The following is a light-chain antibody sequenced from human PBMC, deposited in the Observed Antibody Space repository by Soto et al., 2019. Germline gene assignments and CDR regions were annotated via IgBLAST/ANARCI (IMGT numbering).Light chain of an antibody. Sequence: DIQMTQSPSSLSASVGDRVTITCRTSRSIDIYLNWYQQRPGQVPKLLIYAASNLQRGVPSRFSGSGSGTEFTLTISSLQPEDFATYYCQQGYSIPTFGQGTKVGIK. CDR3: QQGYSIPT. J-gene: IGKJ2*01. V-gene: IGKV1-39*01. CDR2: AAS. CDR1: RSIDIY.